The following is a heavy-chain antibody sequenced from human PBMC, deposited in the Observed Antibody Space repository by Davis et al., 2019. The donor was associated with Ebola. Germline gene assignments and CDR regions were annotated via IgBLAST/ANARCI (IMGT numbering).Heavy chain of an antibody. CDR2: TYYSGST. CDR3: ARVRCISTSCYGQNAFDI. D-gene: IGHD2-2*01. Sequence: MPGGSLRPSCTVSGGSISSYYWNWIRQPPGEGLEWIGYTYYSGSTNYNPSLKSRVTISVDTSKSQVFLKLTSVTAADTAVYYCARVRCISTSCYGQNAFDIWGQGAMVTVSS. J-gene: IGHJ3*02. V-gene: IGHV4-59*01. CDR1: GGSISSYY.